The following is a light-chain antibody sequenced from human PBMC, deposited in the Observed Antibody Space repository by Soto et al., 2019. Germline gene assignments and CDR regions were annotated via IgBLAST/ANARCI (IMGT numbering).Light chain of an antibody. Sequence: EIVLTQSPGTLSLSPGERATLSCRASQSSTSSNLAWYQQKPGQAPRLLIYGASSRATGIPDRFSGSGSATDFTLTISRLEREDFAVYYCQLYGSSPPYTFGQGTKLEIK. CDR1: QSSTSSN. CDR2: GAS. J-gene: IGKJ2*01. V-gene: IGKV3-20*01. CDR3: QLYGSSPPYT.